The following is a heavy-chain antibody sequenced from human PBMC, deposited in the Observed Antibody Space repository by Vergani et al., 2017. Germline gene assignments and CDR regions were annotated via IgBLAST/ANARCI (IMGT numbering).Heavy chain of an antibody. V-gene: IGHV1-58*01. J-gene: IGHJ4*02. D-gene: IGHD6-13*01. CDR1: GFTFTSSA. CDR3: ARRIAAAAWKYYFDY. CDR2: IVVGSGNT. Sequence: QMQLVQSGPEVKKPGTSVKVSCKASGFTFTSSAVQWVRQARGQRLEWIGWIVVGSGNTNYAQKLQGRVTMTTDTSTSTAYMELRSLRSDDTAVYYCARRIAAAAWKYYFDYWGQGTLVTVSS.